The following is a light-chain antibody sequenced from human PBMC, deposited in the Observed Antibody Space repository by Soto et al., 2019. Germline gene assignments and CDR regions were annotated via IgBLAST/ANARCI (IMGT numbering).Light chain of an antibody. V-gene: IGLV2-8*01. CDR1: SSDVGGYNY. Sequence: QSALTQPPSASGSPGQSVTISCTGTSSDVGGYNYVSWYQQLPGNAPKLIIYDVSKRPSGVPDRFSGSKSGNTASLTVSGLQAEDEADYYCSSYAGSHIFVVFGGGTKLTVL. J-gene: IGLJ3*02. CDR2: DVS. CDR3: SSYAGSHIFVV.